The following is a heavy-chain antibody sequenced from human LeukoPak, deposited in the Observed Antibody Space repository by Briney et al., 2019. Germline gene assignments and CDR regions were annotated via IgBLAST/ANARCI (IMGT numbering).Heavy chain of an antibody. CDR2: LGSAGDK. V-gene: IGHV3-13*01. D-gene: IGHD3/OR15-3a*01. CDR1: GFTLSDYD. Sequence: QTGGSLRLSCAASGFTLSDYDIHWVRQPIGKGLDWVSGLGSAGDKYHAGSERGRFTISREDAENSMYLQMNGLRPEDTAIYYCARAKRETSTRPWTSGMDVWGQGTRVTVSS. J-gene: IGHJ6*02. CDR3: ARAKRETSTRPWTSGMDV.